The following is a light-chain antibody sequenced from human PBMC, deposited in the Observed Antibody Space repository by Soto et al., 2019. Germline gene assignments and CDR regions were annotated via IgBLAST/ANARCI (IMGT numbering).Light chain of an antibody. CDR3: QQYGSSPLT. Sequence: IVLTQSPATLSLSPGERATLSCRASQTVSSFLAWYQQKPGQAPRLLIYDSSNRAPGIPARFSVSGSGTDFTLTISSLEPEDFAVYYCQQYGSSPLTFGGGTKVEIK. V-gene: IGKV3-11*01. J-gene: IGKJ4*01. CDR1: QTVSSF. CDR2: DSS.